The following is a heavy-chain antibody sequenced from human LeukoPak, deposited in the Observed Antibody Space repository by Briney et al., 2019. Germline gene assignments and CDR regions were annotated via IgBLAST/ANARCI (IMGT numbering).Heavy chain of an antibody. CDR3: AKDRDYSSSGASVDY. CDR1: GFIFDDYA. J-gene: IGHJ4*02. V-gene: IGHV3-9*01. Sequence: GGSLRLSCAASGFIFDDYARHWVRQAPGKGLEWVSGISWNSGSIGYADSVKGRFTISRDNAKNSLYLQMNSLRAEDTALYYSAKDRDYSSSGASVDYWGQGTLVTVSS. D-gene: IGHD6-6*01. CDR2: ISWNSGSI.